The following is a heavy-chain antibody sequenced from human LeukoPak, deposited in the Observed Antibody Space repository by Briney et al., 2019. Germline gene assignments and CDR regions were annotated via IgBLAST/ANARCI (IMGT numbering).Heavy chain of an antibody. V-gene: IGHV3-21*01. CDR3: ARAHTRYYDSSGYYDFDY. CDR2: ISSSSSYI. D-gene: IGHD3-22*01. CDR1: GFTFSSYS. Sequence: GGSLRLSCAASGFTFSSYSMNWVRQAPGKGLEWVSSISSSSSYIYYADSVKGRFTISRDNAKNSLYLQMNSLRAEDTAVYYCARAHTRYYDSSGYYDFDYWGQGTLVTVSS. J-gene: IGHJ4*02.